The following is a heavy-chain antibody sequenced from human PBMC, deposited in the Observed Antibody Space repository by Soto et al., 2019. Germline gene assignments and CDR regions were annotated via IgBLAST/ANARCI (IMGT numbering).Heavy chain of an antibody. CDR3: ARPDEESCHANHHYSYALDD. V-gene: IGHV1-69*06. CDR1: GGVFRRYA. Sequence: ASVKVSCKVSGGVFRRYAISWVRQAPGQGLEWLGGIVPIFGTTNYAQKFQGRVTIVADTSTSTAYMDLSSLRSDDTAVYYCARPDEESCHANHHYSYALDDWGQGTTVTVSS. CDR2: IVPIFGTT. J-gene: IGHJ6*02.